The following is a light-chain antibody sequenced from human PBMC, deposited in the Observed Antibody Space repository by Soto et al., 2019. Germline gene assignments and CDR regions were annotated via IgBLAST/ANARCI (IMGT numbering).Light chain of an antibody. CDR3: QQYGSSPSFT. V-gene: IGKV3-15*01. J-gene: IGKJ3*01. CDR2: GAS. Sequence: IVMTQSPATLSVSPGDRATLSCRASQSVSTNLAWYRQKPGQAPSLLIYGASTRAPGIPARFSGSGSGTEFTLTISSLQSDDLAVYYCQQYGSSPSFTFGPGTKVDIK. CDR1: QSVSTN.